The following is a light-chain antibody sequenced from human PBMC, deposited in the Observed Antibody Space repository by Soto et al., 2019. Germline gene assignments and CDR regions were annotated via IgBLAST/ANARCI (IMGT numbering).Light chain of an antibody. CDR1: QSISNW. CDR2: HAS. Sequence: DIQMTPSPSTLPASVGDRFTITCRASQSISNWLACYQQKPGTAPKVLIYHASNLQSGVPSRFSGSGSGTEFTLTISSLQPDDFATYYCQQYNSYSFGQGTKGDIK. V-gene: IGKV1-5*01. J-gene: IGKJ1*01. CDR3: QQYNSYS.